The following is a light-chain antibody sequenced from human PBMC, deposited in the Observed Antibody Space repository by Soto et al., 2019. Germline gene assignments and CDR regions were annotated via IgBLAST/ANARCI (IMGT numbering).Light chain of an antibody. CDR1: TGAVTSGYY. J-gene: IGLJ1*01. CDR2: NTR. CDR3: LLYYGGAYV. V-gene: IGLV7-43*01. Sequence: QAVVTQEPSLSVSPGGTVTLTCASSTGAVTSGYYPNWFQQKPGQAPRALIYNTRNKHSWTPARFSGSLLGGKAALTLSGAQPEDEAEYYCLLYYGGAYVFGAGTRLPS.